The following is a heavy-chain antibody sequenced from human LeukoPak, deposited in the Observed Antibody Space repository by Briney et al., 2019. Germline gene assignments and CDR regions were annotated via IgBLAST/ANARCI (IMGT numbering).Heavy chain of an antibody. D-gene: IGHD3-10*01. CDR3: AREGSYGSGSYPEY. CDR1: GGSISSGGYY. J-gene: IGHJ4*02. CDR2: IYYSGST. V-gene: IGHV4-31*03. Sequence: SETLSLTCTVSGGSISSGGYYWSWIRQHPGKGLEWIGYIYYSGSTYYNPSLKSRVTISVDTSKNQFSLKLSSVTAADTAVYYCAREGSYGSGSYPEYWGQGTLATVSS.